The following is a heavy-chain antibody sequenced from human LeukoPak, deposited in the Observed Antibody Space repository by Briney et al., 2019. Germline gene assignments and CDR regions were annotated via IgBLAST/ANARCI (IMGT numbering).Heavy chain of an antibody. D-gene: IGHD3-10*02. CDR3: AELGITMIGGV. CDR1: WFTFSSYE. CDR2: ISSSWSTI. V-gene: IGHV3-48*03. Sequence: PGGSLRLSCAASWFTFSSYEMNWVRPAPGKGLEGVSYISSSWSTIYYAYPVKGRFTISRDNAKNSLYLQMNSLRAEDTAVYYCAELGITMIGGVWGKGTTVTISS. J-gene: IGHJ6*04.